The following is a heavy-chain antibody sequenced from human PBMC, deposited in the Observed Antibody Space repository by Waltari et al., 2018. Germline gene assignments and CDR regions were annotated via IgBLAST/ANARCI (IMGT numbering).Heavy chain of an antibody. J-gene: IGHJ4*02. CDR3: ARESSVSWYGADY. D-gene: IGHD6-13*01. CDR2: MARLNVDSGDT. Sequence: QVHLVQSGAVVKKPGAPAQVARNTSGTPSSTFYMHWGRQAPGQGLEWVGRMARLNVDSGDTKYAQKFPGRVTLTWDTSISTAYMELSSLTSDDTAVYYCARESSVSWYGADYWGQGTLVTVSS. CDR1: GTPSSTFY. V-gene: IGHV1-2*06.